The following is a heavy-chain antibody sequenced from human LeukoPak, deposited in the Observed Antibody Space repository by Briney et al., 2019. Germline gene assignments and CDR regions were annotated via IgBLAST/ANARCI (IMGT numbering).Heavy chain of an antibody. CDR1: GYSFTSFW. CDR3: ARRVVNNRNWYFDL. Sequence: GESLKISCKGSGYSFTSFWIAWVRQMPGKGLECMGIIYPGDSDTRYSPSFQGQVTISADKSINTAYLQWSSLKASDTAMYYCARRVVNNRNWYFDLWGRGTLVTVSS. D-gene: IGHD4-23*01. CDR2: IYPGDSDT. J-gene: IGHJ2*01. V-gene: IGHV5-51*01.